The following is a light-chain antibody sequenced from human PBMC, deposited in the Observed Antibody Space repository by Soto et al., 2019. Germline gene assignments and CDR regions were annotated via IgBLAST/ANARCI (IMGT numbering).Light chain of an antibody. V-gene: IGKV3-15*01. CDR1: QSVSSN. J-gene: IGKJ1*01. CDR3: QQYNNW. CDR2: GAS. Sequence: EIVMTQSPATLSVSPGERATLSCRASQSVSSNLAWYQQKPGQAPRLLIYGASTRATGIPARFSGSGSGTEFTLTISSLQSEDFAVYYCQQYNNWFGQGTKVDIK.